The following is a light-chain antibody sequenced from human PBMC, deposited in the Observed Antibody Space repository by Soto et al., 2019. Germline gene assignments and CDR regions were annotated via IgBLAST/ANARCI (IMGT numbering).Light chain of an antibody. CDR2: AAS. Sequence: DIQMTQSPSSLSASVGDRVTITCRASQSIRSYLNWYQQKPGKAPKFLIYAASSLQSGVPSRFSGSGSGTDFTLTITFLQPEDFATYYCQQTYSTPGTFGQGTKVEIK. J-gene: IGKJ1*01. CDR3: QQTYSTPGT. V-gene: IGKV1-39*01. CDR1: QSIRSY.